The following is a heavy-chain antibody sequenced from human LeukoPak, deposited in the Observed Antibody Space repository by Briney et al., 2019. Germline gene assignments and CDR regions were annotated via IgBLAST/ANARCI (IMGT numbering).Heavy chain of an antibody. D-gene: IGHD3-10*01. J-gene: IGHJ4*02. CDR3: AKDEVWFGESPSFADY. CDR2: ISYDGTNK. V-gene: IGHV3-30*18. CDR1: GFTFSTYW. Sequence: GGSLRLSCAASGFTFSTYWMNWVRQAPGKGLEWVAVISYDGTNKYYADSVKGRFTISRDNSKNTLSLQMISLRAEDTAVYYCAKDEVWFGESPSFADYWGQGTLVTVSS.